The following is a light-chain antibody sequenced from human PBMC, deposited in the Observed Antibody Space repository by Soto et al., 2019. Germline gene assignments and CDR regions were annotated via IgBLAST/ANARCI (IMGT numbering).Light chain of an antibody. CDR3: QAWDSSTVV. V-gene: IGLV3-1*01. Sequence: SYELTQPPSVSVSPGQTASITCSGDKLGDKYVCWYQQKPDQSPVLVIYQDRKRPSGIPERFSGSNSGNTATLTISGTQAMDEADYYCQAWDSSTVVFGGGTQLTVL. J-gene: IGLJ2*01. CDR2: QDR. CDR1: KLGDKY.